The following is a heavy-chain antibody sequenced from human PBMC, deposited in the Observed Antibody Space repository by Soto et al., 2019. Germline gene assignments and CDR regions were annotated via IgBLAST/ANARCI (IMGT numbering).Heavy chain of an antibody. J-gene: IGHJ4*02. CDR3: ARPDSTGYYDY. CDR1: GYSFTNHW. V-gene: IGHV5-51*01. Sequence: PGVSMKISCKGSGYSFTNHWIAWVRQMPGKGLEWMAIVFPADSDTRYSPSFQGQVTVSADKSISTAYLQWSSLQASDSAIYYWARPDSTGYYDYWGQGTPVTVSS. CDR2: VFPADSDT. D-gene: IGHD3-22*01.